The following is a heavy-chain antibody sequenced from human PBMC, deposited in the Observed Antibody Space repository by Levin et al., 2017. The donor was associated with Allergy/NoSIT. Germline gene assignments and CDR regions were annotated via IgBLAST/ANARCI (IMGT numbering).Heavy chain of an antibody. D-gene: IGHD2-21*02. Sequence: SQTLSLTCTVSGGSISSYYWSWIRQPPGKGLEWIGYIYYSGSTKYHPSLKGRVTISVDTSKNQFYLKLSSVTSADTAVYYCARDRVLVTADSHYYYGMHVWGQGTTVTVSS. J-gene: IGHJ6*02. CDR3: ARDRVLVTADSHYYYGMHV. V-gene: IGHV4-59*01. CDR2: IYYSGST. CDR1: GGSISSYY.